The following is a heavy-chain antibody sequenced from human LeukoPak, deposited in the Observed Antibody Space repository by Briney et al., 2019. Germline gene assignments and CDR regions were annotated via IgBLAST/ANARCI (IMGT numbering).Heavy chain of an antibody. V-gene: IGHV1-18*01. D-gene: IGHD1-1*01. Sequence: ASVKVSCKASGYTFTSYGISWVRQAPGQGLEWMGWISAYNGNTNYAQKFQGRVTMTRDTSISTAYMELSRLRSDDTAVYYCARAPPKLVRDFVDYWGQGTLVTVSS. CDR3: ARAPPKLVRDFVDY. CDR1: GYTFTSYG. J-gene: IGHJ4*02. CDR2: ISAYNGNT.